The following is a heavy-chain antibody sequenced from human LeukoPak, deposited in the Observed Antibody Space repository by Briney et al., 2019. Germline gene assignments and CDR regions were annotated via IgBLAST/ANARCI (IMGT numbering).Heavy chain of an antibody. D-gene: IGHD5-12*01. CDR1: GGSISSYY. J-gene: IGHJ4*02. V-gene: IGHV4-59*01. CDR2: TYYSGST. Sequence: KPSETLSLTCTVSGGSISSYYWSWIRQPPGKGLEWVGDTYYSGSTNYNPSLKSRVPISVDTSKNQFSLKLSSVTAADTAVYYCARAPVAAITHFDYWGQGTLVTVSS. CDR3: ARAPVAAITHFDY.